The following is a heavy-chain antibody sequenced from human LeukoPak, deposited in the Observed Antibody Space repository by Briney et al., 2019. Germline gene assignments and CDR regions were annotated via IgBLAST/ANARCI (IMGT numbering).Heavy chain of an antibody. D-gene: IGHD2-21*02. V-gene: IGHV3-7*01. J-gene: IGHJ4*02. CDR2: INQDGSKK. CDR3: AKWGPHCVGDYCPALDS. CDR1: RFTFSNYW. Sequence: GGSLRLSCVASRFTFSNYWMGWVRQAPGKGLEWVANINQDGSKKPYADSMKGRFTISRDNAKESLYLHLNSLRADDTAVYYCAKWGPHCVGDYCPALDSWGQGTLVTVSS.